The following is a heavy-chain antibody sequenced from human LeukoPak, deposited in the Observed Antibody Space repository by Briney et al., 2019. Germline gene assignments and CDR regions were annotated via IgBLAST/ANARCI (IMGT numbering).Heavy chain of an antibody. J-gene: IGHJ6*03. CDR2: IIPIFGTA. CDR3: ASGLTPAYYYYYYMDV. D-gene: IGHD3-9*01. V-gene: IGHV1-69*05. CDR1: GGTFSSYA. Sequence: SVKVSCKASGGTFSSYAISWVRQAPGQGLEWMGGIIPIFGTANYAQKFQGRVTISTDESTSTAYMELSSLRSEGTAVYYCASGLTPAYYYYYYMDVWGKGTTVTVSS.